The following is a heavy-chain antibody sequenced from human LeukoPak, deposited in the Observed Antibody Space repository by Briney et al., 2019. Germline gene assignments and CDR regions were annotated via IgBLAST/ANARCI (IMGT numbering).Heavy chain of an antibody. J-gene: IGHJ3*02. V-gene: IGHV1-69*05. CDR2: IIPIFGTA. CDR3: ARGGHCSSTSCDDAFDI. Sequence: SVKVSCKASGGTFSSYAISWVRQAPGQGLEWMGGIIPIFGTANYAQKFQGRVTITTDESTSTAYMELSSLSSEDTAVYYCARGGHCSSTSCDDAFDIWGQGTMVTVSS. CDR1: GGTFSSYA. D-gene: IGHD2-2*01.